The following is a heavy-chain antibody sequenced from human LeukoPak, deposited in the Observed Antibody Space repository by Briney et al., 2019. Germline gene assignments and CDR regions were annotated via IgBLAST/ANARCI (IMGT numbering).Heavy chain of an antibody. D-gene: IGHD3-22*01. CDR2: TNAGNGNT. V-gene: IGHV1-3*01. Sequence: ASVKVSCKTSGYTFTSYGMHWVRQAPGQGLEWMGWTNAGNGNTKYSQKFQGRVTITRDASASTAYVELSSLRSEDTAVYYCARVPLYDSSGYYYPHWGQGTLVTVSS. CDR3: ARVPLYDSSGYYYPH. J-gene: IGHJ1*01. CDR1: GYTFTSYG.